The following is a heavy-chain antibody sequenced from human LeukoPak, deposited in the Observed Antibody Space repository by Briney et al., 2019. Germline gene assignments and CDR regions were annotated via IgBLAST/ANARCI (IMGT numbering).Heavy chain of an antibody. Sequence: ASVKVSCKASGGTFSSYAISWVRQAPGQGLEWMGRIIPILGIANYAQKFQGRVTITADKSTSTAYMELSSLRSEDTAVYYCASTGGLVGAPPFWGQGTMVTVSS. J-gene: IGHJ3*01. D-gene: IGHD1-26*01. V-gene: IGHV1-69*04. CDR1: GGTFSSYA. CDR2: IIPILGIA. CDR3: ASTGGLVGAPPF.